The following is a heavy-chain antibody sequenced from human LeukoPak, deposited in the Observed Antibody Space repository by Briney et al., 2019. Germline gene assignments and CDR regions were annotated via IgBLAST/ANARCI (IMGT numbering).Heavy chain of an antibody. J-gene: IGHJ6*04. D-gene: IGHD6-6*01. Sequence: GGSLRLSCAASGFTFDDYAMHWVRQAPGKGLEWVSLISWDGGSTYYADSAKGRFTISRDNSKNSLYLQMNSLRAEDTALYYCAKAYSSSSSVLVDVWGKGTTVTVSS. CDR2: ISWDGGST. V-gene: IGHV3-43D*03. CDR3: AKAYSSSSSVLVDV. CDR1: GFTFDDYA.